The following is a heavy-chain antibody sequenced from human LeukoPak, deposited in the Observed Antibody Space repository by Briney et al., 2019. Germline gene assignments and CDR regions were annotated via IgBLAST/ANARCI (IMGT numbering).Heavy chain of an antibody. Sequence: SETLSLTCVVYGGSFSDYYWSWIRQPPGKGLEWIGEINHSGSTNYNPSLKNRVTISVDTSKNQFSLNLRYMTAAGTAVYHCARGGSYYDFWSGRAPFTPWGQGTLVSVSS. CDR2: INHSGST. CDR1: GGSFSDYY. CDR3: ARGGSYYDFWSGRAPFTP. D-gene: IGHD3-3*01. V-gene: IGHV4-34*01. J-gene: IGHJ4*02.